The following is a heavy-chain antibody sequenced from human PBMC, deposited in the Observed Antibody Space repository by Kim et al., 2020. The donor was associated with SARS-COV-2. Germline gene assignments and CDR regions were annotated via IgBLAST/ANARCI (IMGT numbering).Heavy chain of an antibody. CDR3: AREAAAGGGRWFDP. D-gene: IGHD6-13*01. V-gene: IGHV3-30*04. Sequence: GGSLRLSCAASGFTFSSYAMHWVRQAPGKGLEWVAVISYDGSNKYYVDSVKGRFTISRDNSKNTLYLQMNSLRAEDTAVYYCAREAAAGGGRWFDPWGQGTLVTVSS. CDR1: GFTFSSYA. CDR2: ISYDGSNK. J-gene: IGHJ5*02.